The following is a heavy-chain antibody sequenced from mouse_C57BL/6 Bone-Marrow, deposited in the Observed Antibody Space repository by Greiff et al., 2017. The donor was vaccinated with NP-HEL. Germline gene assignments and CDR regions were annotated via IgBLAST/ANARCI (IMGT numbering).Heavy chain of an antibody. Sequence: LQQSGAELARPGASVNLSCKVSGSPFTSYGLSWVKQGPGQGLEWIGGIYPGSGNTSYNEKFKGKATLTADKSSSTAYMELRSLTSEDSAVYFCARIDYWGQGTTLTVSS. V-gene: IGHV1-81*01. CDR2: IYPGSGNT. J-gene: IGHJ2*01. CDR1: GSPFTSYG. CDR3: ARIDY.